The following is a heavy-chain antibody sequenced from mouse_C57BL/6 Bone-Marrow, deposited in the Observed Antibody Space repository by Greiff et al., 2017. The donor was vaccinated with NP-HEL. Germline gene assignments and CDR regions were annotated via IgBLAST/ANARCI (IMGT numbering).Heavy chain of an antibody. CDR2: ISYSGST. J-gene: IGHJ1*03. Sequence: VHVKQSGPGLAKPSQPLSLTCSVTGYSITSDYWNWIRKFPGNKLEYMGYISYSGSTYYNPSLKSRISITRDTSKNQYYLQLKSVTTEDTATYYCARDRYYYGSSYWYFDVWGTGTTVTVSS. CDR1: GYSITSDY. CDR3: ARDRYYYGSSYWYFDV. D-gene: IGHD1-1*01. V-gene: IGHV3-8*01.